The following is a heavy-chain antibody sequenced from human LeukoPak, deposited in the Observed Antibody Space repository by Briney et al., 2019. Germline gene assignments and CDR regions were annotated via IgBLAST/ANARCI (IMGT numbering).Heavy chain of an antibody. CDR3: THTVVGATFYFDH. CDR2: IKSKTDGGTT. J-gene: IGHJ4*02. Sequence: AGGSLRLSCAASGFTFSNAWMSWVRQASGKGLEWVGRIKSKTDGGTTDYAAPVKGRFTISRDDSKNTLYVQMNSLKTEDTAVYYCTHTVVGATFYFDHWGQGTLVTVSS. D-gene: IGHD1-26*01. V-gene: IGHV3-15*01. CDR1: GFTFSNAW.